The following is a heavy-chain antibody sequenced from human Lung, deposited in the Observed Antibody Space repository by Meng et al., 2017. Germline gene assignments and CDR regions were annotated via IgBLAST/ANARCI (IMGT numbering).Heavy chain of an antibody. D-gene: IGHD2-21*01. V-gene: IGHV1-2*06. CDR2: INPNSGGT. CDR3: AKALGWGSSPDN. CDR1: GYTFTAYY. Sequence: QVQLVQSGADVKKPGASVKVSCKASGYTFTAYYIHWVRQAPGQGLEWMGRINPNSGGTNFAQKFQGRVIMTRDTSISTAYMELSSLGFDDTAVYYCAKALGWGSSPDNWGQGILVTVSS. J-gene: IGHJ4*02.